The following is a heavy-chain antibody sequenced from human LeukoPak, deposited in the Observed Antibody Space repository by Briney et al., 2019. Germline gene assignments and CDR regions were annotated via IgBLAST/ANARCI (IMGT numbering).Heavy chain of an antibody. CDR1: GYTFTSYG. D-gene: IGHD2/OR15-2a*01. V-gene: IGHV1-18*01. Sequence: ASVKVSCKASGYTFTSYGISWVRQAPGQGLEWMGWISAYNGNTNYAQKLRGRVNMTTDTSTSTAYMELRSLRSDDTAVYYCAREGESLYDSSVDAFDIWGQGTMVTVSS. J-gene: IGHJ3*02. CDR2: ISAYNGNT. CDR3: AREGESLYDSSVDAFDI.